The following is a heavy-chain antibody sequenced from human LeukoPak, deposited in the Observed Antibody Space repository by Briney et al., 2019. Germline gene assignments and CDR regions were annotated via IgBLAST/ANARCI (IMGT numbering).Heavy chain of an antibody. J-gene: IGHJ4*02. CDR2: IYYSGST. CDR1: GGSISSYY. CDR3: ARSGVITGIAAAGTFNYFDY. V-gene: IGHV4-59*01. D-gene: IGHD6-13*01. Sequence: SETLSLTCTVSGGSISSYYWSWIRQPPGKGLEWIGYIYYSGSTNYNPSLKSRVTISVDTSKNQFSLKLSSVTAADTAVYYCARSGVITGIAAAGTFNYFDYWGQGTLVTVSS.